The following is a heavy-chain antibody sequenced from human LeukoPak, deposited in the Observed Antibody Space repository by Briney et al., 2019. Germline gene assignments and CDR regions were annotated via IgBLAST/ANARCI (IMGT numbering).Heavy chain of an antibody. Sequence: PGGSLRLSCATSGFTFNNYNMNWVRQAPGRALEWVSSITSSGTYIFYADSVKGRFTISRDNAKNSLYLQMNSLGPEDTAVYYCARSSTTVTTRYFDLWGRGTLVTVSS. CDR2: ITSSGTYI. J-gene: IGHJ2*01. V-gene: IGHV3-21*01. CDR1: GFTFNNYN. D-gene: IGHD4-17*01. CDR3: ARSSTTVTTRYFDL.